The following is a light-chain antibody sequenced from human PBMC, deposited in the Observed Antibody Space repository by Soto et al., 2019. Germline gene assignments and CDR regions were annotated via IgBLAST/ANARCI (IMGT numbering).Light chain of an antibody. J-gene: IGLJ1*01. V-gene: IGLV2-11*01. CDR1: SGDVGSYKY. Sequence: QSALTQPRSLSGSPGQSVTISCTGTSGDVGSYKYVSWYQHHPGKAPKLVIFDVSRRPSEVPDRFSGSKSGNTASLTISGLRAEDEALYYCCSYAGSLTYVFGTGTKVTVL. CDR3: CSYAGSLTYV. CDR2: DVS.